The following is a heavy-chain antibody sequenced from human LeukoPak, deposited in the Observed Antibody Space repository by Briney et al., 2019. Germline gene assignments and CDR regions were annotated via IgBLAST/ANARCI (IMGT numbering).Heavy chain of an antibody. CDR1: GYTFTGYY. D-gene: IGHD3-22*01. CDR2: INPNSGGT. J-gene: IGHJ4*02. Sequence: ASVKVSCKASGYTFTGYYMHWVRQAPGQGLEWMGWINPNSGGTNYAQKFQGRVTMTRDTAISTAYMELSRLRSDDTAVYYCARERERELLPPPGEHDYWGQGTLVTVSS. V-gene: IGHV1-2*02. CDR3: ARERERELLPPPGEHDY.